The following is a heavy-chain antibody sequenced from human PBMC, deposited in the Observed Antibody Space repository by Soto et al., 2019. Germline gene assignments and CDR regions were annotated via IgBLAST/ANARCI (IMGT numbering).Heavy chain of an antibody. CDR2: ISYDGSNK. CDR3: AKDQLWFGELLDNWFDP. V-gene: IGHV3-30*18. D-gene: IGHD3-10*01. J-gene: IGHJ5*02. CDR1: GFTFSSYG. Sequence: PGGSLRLSCAASGFTFSSYGMHWVRQAPGKGLERVAVISYDGSNKYYADSVKGRFTISRDNSKNTLYLQMNSLRAEDTAVYYCAKDQLWFGELLDNWFDPWGQGTLVTVSS.